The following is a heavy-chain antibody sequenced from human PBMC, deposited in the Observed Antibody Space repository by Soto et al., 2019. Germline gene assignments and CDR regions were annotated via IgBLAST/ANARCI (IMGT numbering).Heavy chain of an antibody. J-gene: IGHJ6*02. D-gene: IGHD6-13*01. CDR2: ISAYNGNT. V-gene: IGHV1-18*01. CDR1: GYTFTSYG. CDR3: ASGARQQLANYYYYGMDV. Sequence: QVPLVQSGAEVKKPGASVKVSCKASGYTFTSYGISWVRQAPGQGLEWMGWISAYNGNTNYAQKLQGRVTMTTDTSTSTAYMELRSLRSDDTAVYYCASGARQQLANYYYYGMDVWGQGTTVTVSS.